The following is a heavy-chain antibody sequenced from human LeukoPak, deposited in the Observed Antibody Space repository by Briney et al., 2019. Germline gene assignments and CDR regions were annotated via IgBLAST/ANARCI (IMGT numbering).Heavy chain of an antibody. CDR1: GGSISSYY. V-gene: IGHV4-4*07. CDR3: ARAIPPGYFDFNWFDP. J-gene: IGHJ5*02. Sequence: ASETLSLTCTVSGGSISSYYWSWIRQPAGKGLEWIGRIYTSGSTNYNPSLKSRVTMSVDTSKNQFSLQLNSVTPEDTAVYYCARAIPPGYFDFNWFDPWGQGTLVTVSS. D-gene: IGHD3-9*01. CDR2: IYTSGST.